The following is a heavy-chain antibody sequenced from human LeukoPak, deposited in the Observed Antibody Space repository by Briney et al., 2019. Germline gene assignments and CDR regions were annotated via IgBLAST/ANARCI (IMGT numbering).Heavy chain of an antibody. Sequence: PGGSLRLSCAASGFTFSSYGMHWVRQAPGKGLEWVAVIWYDGSNKYYADSVKGRFTISRDNSKNTLYLQMNSLRAEDTAVYYCAKDRQIAARSAFDYWGQGTLVTVSS. V-gene: IGHV3-33*06. J-gene: IGHJ4*02. CDR1: GFTFSSYG. CDR2: IWYDGSNK. CDR3: AKDRQIAARSAFDY. D-gene: IGHD6-6*01.